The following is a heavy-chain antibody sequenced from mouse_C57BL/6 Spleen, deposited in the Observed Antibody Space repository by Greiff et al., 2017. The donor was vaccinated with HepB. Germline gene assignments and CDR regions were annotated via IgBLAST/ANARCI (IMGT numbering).Heavy chain of an antibody. J-gene: IGHJ4*01. V-gene: IGHV1-82*01. CDR2: IYPGDGDT. CDR3: ARDRDYDYDPLYAMDY. Sequence: QVQLQQSGPELVKPGASVKISCKASGYAFSSSWMNWVKQRPGKGLEWIGRIYPGDGDTNYNGKFKGKATLTADKSSSTAYMQLSSLTSEDSAVYFCARDRDYDYDPLYAMDYWGQGTSVTVSS. D-gene: IGHD2-4*01. CDR1: GYAFSSSW.